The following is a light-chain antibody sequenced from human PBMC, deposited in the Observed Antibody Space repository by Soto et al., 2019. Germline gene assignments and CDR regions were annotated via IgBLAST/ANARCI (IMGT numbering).Light chain of an antibody. CDR1: QDINKF. J-gene: IGKJ2*01. CDR2: SAS. CDR3: PQLKTYPYT. V-gene: IGKV1-9*01. Sequence: IQLTQSPSSLSASVGDRVTLTCRASQDINKFLAWFQQTPGKAPKLLVYSASTLHSGVPSRFSVSGSGTDFALTISSLQPEDFATYYCPQLKTYPYTFGQGTRLDIK.